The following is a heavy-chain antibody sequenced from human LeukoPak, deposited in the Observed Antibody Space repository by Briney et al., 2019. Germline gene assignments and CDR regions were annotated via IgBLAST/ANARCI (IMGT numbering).Heavy chain of an antibody. V-gene: IGHV4-34*01. CDR3: AIDRWLTGYFFAFDI. CDR2: ITHSGST. J-gene: IGHJ3*02. CDR1: GGSLSGYY. Sequence: PSETLSLTCGVYGGSLSGYYWSWSRQPPGKGLEWIGEITHSGSTNYKPSLKSRVTESVDTSKNQFSLKMSSVTAADTAVYYCAIDRWLTGYFFAFDIWGQGTMVTISS. D-gene: IGHD3-9*01.